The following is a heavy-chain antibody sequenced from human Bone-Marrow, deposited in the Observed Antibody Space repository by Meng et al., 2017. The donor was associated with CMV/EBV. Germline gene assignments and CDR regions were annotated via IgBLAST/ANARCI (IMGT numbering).Heavy chain of an antibody. CDR2: MNPNRGNT. Sequence: ASVKVPCKASGYTFTSYDINWVRQATGQGLEWMGWMNPNRGNTGYAQKFQGRVTMTRNTSISTAYMELSSLRSEDTAVYYCARAVRQVVPAAIWYYFDYWGQGTLVTVSS. D-gene: IGHD2-2*02. V-gene: IGHV1-8*01. J-gene: IGHJ4*02. CDR1: GYTFTSYD. CDR3: ARAVRQVVPAAIWYYFDY.